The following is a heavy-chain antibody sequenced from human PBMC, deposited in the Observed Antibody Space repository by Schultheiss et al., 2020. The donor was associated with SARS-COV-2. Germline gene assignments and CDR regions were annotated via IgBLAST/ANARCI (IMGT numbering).Heavy chain of an antibody. D-gene: IGHD2-15*01. CDR1: GFTFSSYG. Sequence: GGSLRLSCAASGFTFSSYGMHWVRQAPGKGLEWVAVIWYDGSNKYYADSVKGRFTISRDNSKNTLYLQMNSLRAEGTAVYYCATGEDGLLDYWGQGTLVTVSS. V-gene: IGHV3-33*01. CDR3: ATGEDGLLDY. J-gene: IGHJ4*02. CDR2: IWYDGSNK.